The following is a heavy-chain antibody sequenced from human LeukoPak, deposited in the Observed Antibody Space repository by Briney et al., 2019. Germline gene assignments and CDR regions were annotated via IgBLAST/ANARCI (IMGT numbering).Heavy chain of an antibody. V-gene: IGHV3-30*02. CDR3: AKDMNWFAGIVVVPAVDY. Sequence: PGGSLRLSCAASGFTFSSYGMHWVRQAPGKGLEWVAFIRYDGSNKYYADSVKGRFTISRDNSKNTLYLQMNSLRAEDTAAYYCAKDMNWFAGIVVVPAVDYWGQGTLVTVSS. CDR1: GFTFSSYG. CDR2: IRYDGSNK. J-gene: IGHJ4*02. D-gene: IGHD2-2*01.